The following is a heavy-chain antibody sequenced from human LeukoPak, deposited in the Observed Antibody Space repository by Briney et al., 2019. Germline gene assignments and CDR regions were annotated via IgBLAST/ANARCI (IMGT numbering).Heavy chain of an antibody. Sequence: GGSLRLSCAASGFTFTTYTMNWVRQAPGKGLEWVSYVSSSGSTIYYADSVKGRFTISRDNAKNSLYLQMNSLRAEDTAVYYCAREFGYCSGGSCSAFDIWGQGTMVTVSS. CDR3: AREFGYCSGGSCSAFDI. V-gene: IGHV3-48*03. J-gene: IGHJ3*02. CDR1: GFTFTTYT. CDR2: VSSSGSTI. D-gene: IGHD2-15*01.